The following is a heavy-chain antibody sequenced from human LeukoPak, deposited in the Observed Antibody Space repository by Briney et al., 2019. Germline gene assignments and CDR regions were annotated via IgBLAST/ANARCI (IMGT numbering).Heavy chain of an antibody. J-gene: IGHJ4*02. D-gene: IGHD5-18*01. V-gene: IGHV3-15*01. CDR3: TTDAPPVYGYSFDY. Sequence: GGSLRLSCAASGFTFSNAWMSWVRQAPGKGLEWVGRIKTKTDGGTTDYAAPVKGRFTISRDDSKNTLYLQMNSLKTEDTAVYYCTTDAPPVYGYSFDYWGQGTLVTVSS. CDR1: GFTFSNAW. CDR2: IKTKTDGGTT.